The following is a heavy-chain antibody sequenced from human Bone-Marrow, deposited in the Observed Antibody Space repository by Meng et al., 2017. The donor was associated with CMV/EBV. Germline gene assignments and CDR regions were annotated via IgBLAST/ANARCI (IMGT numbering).Heavy chain of an antibody. CDR1: GFTFDDYT. Sequence: GESLKISCAASGFTFDDYTMHWVRQAPGKGLEWVSLISWDGGSTYYADSVKGRFTISRDNSKNSLYLQMNSLRTEDTALYYCAKDIGYERDAFDIWGQGKMVNVAS. J-gene: IGHJ3*02. CDR3: AKDIGYERDAFDI. V-gene: IGHV3-43*01. CDR2: ISWDGGST. D-gene: IGHD2-2*01.